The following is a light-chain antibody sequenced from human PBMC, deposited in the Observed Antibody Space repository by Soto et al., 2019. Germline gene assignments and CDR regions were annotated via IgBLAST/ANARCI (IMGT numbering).Light chain of an antibody. CDR3: QQYNNWPPWT. CDR1: QSVRSS. J-gene: IGKJ1*01. CDR2: GAS. Sequence: EIVMTHSPATLSVSPGERATLSCRASQSVRSSSLAWYQHKPGQAPRLLIYGASTRATGIPARFSGSGSGTEFTLTISSLQSEDFAVYYCQQYNNWPPWTFGQGTKVDNK. V-gene: IGKV3-15*01.